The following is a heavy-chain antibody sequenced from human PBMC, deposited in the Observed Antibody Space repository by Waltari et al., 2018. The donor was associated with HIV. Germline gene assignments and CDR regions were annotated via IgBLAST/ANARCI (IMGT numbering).Heavy chain of an antibody. V-gene: IGHV3-23*01. CDR1: GFTFSNYG. D-gene: IGHD6-13*01. J-gene: IGHJ6*02. CDR3: VKEYQYSHSWYSYYGMDV. Sequence: EVQVLESGGALVQPGGSLRVSCAASGFTFSNYGLSWVRQAPGKGLEWVSTIIGSGGSTYYADSVKGRFTVSRDNSKNTLYLQMNSLRAEDTAVYFCVKEYQYSHSWYSYYGMDVWGQGTTVTVSS. CDR2: IIGSGGST.